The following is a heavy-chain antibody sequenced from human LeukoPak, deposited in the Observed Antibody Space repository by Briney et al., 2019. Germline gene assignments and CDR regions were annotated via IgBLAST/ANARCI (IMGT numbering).Heavy chain of an antibody. CDR1: GFTFSSYS. D-gene: IGHD4-17*01. V-gene: IGHV3-48*04. CDR3: AREMDYGDYPPPFDY. J-gene: IGHJ4*02. Sequence: PGGSLRLSCAASGFTFSSYSMNWVRQAPGKGLEWVSYISSSSSTIYYADSVKGRFTISRDNAKNSLYLQMNSLRAADTAVYYCAREMDYGDYPPPFDYWGQGTLVTVSS. CDR2: ISSSSSTI.